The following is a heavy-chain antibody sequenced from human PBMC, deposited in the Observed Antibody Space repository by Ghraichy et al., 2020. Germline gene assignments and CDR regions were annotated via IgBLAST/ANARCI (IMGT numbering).Heavy chain of an antibody. CDR1: GASISSTSFY. V-gene: IGHV4-39*01. J-gene: IGHJ4*02. CDR3: ARHIAGSSSPFDD. CDR2: MYYSGTT. D-gene: IGHD2-15*01. Sequence: GSLRLSCTVSGASISSTSFYCAWIRQTPGKGLEWIGTMYYSGTTYYNPSLKSRVTMSVDTSKNQFSLKLSSVTAADTAVYHCARHIAGSSSPFDDWGQGTLVTVSS.